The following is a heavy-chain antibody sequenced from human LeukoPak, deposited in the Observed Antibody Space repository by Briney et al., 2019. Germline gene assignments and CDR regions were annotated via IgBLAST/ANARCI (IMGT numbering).Heavy chain of an antibody. CDR2: LSGVSEST. Sequence: VASLRLSCAASGFTFHTYSMNWVRQAPGQGLEWMSCLSGVSESTNYAQSVLGRFTISRDKSLRTAFLQLSSLRADDTAISSCANVIDYGALDCCDLWGQGTVVTVSS. V-gene: IGHV3-23*01. CDR1: GFTFHTYS. J-gene: IGHJ4*03. CDR3: ANVIDYGALDCCDL. D-gene: IGHD4-17*01.